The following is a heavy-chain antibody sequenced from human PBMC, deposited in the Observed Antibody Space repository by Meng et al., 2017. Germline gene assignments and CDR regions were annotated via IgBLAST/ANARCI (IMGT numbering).Heavy chain of an antibody. V-gene: IGHV4-38-2*02. CDR1: GYSISSGYY. CDR3: ARDLTEAAGNSYYYGMDV. CDR2: IYHSGST. Sequence: SETLSLTCAVSGYSISSGYYWGWIRQPPGKGLEWIGSIYHSGSTYYNPSLKSRVTISVDTSKNQFSLKLSSVTAADTAVYYCARDLTEAAGNSYYYGMDVWGQGTTVTVSS. J-gene: IGHJ6*02. D-gene: IGHD6-13*01.